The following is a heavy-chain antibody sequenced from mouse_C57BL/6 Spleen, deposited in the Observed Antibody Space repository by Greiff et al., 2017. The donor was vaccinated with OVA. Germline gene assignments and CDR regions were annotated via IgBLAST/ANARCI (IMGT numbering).Heavy chain of an antibody. CDR1: GYTFTSYS. D-gene: IGHD2-4*01. CDR2: INPCSGYT. J-gene: IGHJ2*01. CDR3: ARDGGDYEGY. V-gene: IGHV1-4*01. Sequence: VQLKESGAELARPGASVKMSCKASGYTFTSYSMHWVKQRPGQGLEWIGYINPCSGYTKYNQKFKDKATLTADKSSSTAYRQLSSLTSEDSAVDYCARDGGDYEGYWGQGTTLTVSS.